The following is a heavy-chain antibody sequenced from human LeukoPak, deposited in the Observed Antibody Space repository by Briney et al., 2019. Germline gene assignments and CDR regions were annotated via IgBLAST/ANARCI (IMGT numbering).Heavy chain of an antibody. CDR2: ISSSSSYI. D-gene: IGHD2-2*01. Sequence: GGSLRLSCAASGFTFSSYSMNWVRQAPGKGLEWVSSISSSSSYIYYADSVKGRFTISRDNAKNSLYLQMNSLRAEDTAVYYCARDAGYCSSTSCYAGLDSSGWYDYWGQGTLVTVSS. V-gene: IGHV3-21*01. CDR3: ARDAGYCSSTSCYAGLDSSGWYDY. J-gene: IGHJ4*02. CDR1: GFTFSSYS.